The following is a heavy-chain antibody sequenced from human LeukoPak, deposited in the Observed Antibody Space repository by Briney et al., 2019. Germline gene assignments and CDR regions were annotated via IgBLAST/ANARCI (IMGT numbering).Heavy chain of an antibody. CDR2: INHSGST. Sequence: SETLSLTCAVYGGSFSGYYWSWIRQPPGKGLEWIGEINHSGSTNYNPSPKSRVTISVDKSKNQFSLKLSSVTAADTAVYYCARGHDFWSGSWFDPWGQGTLVTVSS. V-gene: IGHV4-34*01. J-gene: IGHJ5*02. CDR1: GGSFSGYY. D-gene: IGHD3-3*01. CDR3: ARGHDFWSGSWFDP.